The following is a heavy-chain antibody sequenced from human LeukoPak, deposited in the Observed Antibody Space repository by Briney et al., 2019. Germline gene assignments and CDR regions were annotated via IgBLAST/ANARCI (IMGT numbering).Heavy chain of an antibody. D-gene: IGHD3-22*01. Sequence: PGGSLRLSCAASGFTFSSYWMSWVRQAPGKGLEWVANIKQDGSEKYYVDSVKGRFTISRDNAKNSLYLQMNSLRAEDTAVYYCAREGHYYDSSGYYSGYFDYWGQGTLVTVSS. V-gene: IGHV3-7*01. CDR1: GFTFSSYW. CDR2: IKQDGSEK. CDR3: AREGHYYDSSGYYSGYFDY. J-gene: IGHJ4*02.